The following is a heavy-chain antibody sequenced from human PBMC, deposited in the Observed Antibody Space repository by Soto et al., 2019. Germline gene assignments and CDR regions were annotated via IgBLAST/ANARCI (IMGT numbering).Heavy chain of an antibody. J-gene: IGHJ4*02. CDR1: GYTFTSYY. D-gene: IGHD1-20*01. Sequence: QVQLVQSGAEVKKPGASVKVSCKASGYTFTSYYMHWVRQAPGQGLEWMGIINPSGGSTSYAQKFQGRVTMTRDTSRSTVYMELSSLRSEDTAVYYCAAGRITGTTIHWGQGTLVTVSS. CDR2: INPSGGST. CDR3: AAGRITGTTIH. V-gene: IGHV1-46*01.